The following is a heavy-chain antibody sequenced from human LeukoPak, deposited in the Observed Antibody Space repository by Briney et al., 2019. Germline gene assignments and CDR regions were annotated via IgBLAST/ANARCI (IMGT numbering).Heavy chain of an antibody. CDR2: ISYDGSNK. Sequence: GGSPRLSCAASGFTFSSYAMHWVRQAPGKGLEWVAVISYDGSNKYYADSVKGRFTISRDNSKNTLYLQMNSLRAEDTAVYYCARDRITIFGVVILRSGGFDYWGQGTLVTVSS. CDR3: ARDRITIFGVVILRSGGFDY. V-gene: IGHV3-30*01. D-gene: IGHD3-3*01. CDR1: GFTFSSYA. J-gene: IGHJ4*02.